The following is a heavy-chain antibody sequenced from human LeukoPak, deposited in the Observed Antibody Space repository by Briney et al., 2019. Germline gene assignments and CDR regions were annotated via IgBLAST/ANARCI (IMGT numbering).Heavy chain of an antibody. J-gene: IGHJ6*02. Sequence: PGGSLRLSCAASGFTFSSYAMHWVRQAPGKGLEWVAVISYDGSNKYYADSVKGRFTIPGDNSKNTLYLQMNSLRAEDTAVYYCAREDGTDDYYYYYGMDVWGQGTTVTVSS. CDR3: AREDGTDDYYYYYGMDV. V-gene: IGHV3-30-3*01. CDR1: GFTFSSYA. CDR2: ISYDGSNK. D-gene: IGHD1-14*01.